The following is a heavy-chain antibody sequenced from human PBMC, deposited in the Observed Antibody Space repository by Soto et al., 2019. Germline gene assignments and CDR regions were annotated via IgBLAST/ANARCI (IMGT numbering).Heavy chain of an antibody. D-gene: IGHD3-16*02. CDR3: ARHAVIPKLQYGMDV. CDR2: IYYGGNT. V-gene: IGHV4-59*01. CDR1: CGSITYY. J-gene: IGHJ6*02. Sequence: PTETLSRTCTGPCGSITYYWSWMRQPPGKTLEWIGYIYYGGNTLCNPSLESRVTISVDTSKNQFSLKLTSVTAADTAVYYCARHAVIPKLQYGMDVWGQGTTVTVSS.